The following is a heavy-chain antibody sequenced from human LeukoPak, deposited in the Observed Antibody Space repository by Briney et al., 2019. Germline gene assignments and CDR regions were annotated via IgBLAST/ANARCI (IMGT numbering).Heavy chain of an antibody. CDR1: GYTLTELS. CDR2: FDPEDGET. Sequence: ASVKVSCKVSGYTLTELSMHWVRQAPGKGREWMGGFDPEDGETIYAQKFQGRVTMTEDTSTDTAYMELSSLRSEDTAVYYCATAKVFCSGGSCRNYYFDYSRQGTLVTVSS. V-gene: IGHV1-24*01. J-gene: IGHJ4*02. D-gene: IGHD2-15*01. CDR3: ATAKVFCSGGSCRNYYFDY.